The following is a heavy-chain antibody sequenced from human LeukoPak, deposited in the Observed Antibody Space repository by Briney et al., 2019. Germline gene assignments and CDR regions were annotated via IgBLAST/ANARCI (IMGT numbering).Heavy chain of an antibody. V-gene: IGHV3-23*01. CDR2: IADNGAKT. Sequence: GGSLRLSCAASGFTFSTYTMTWVRQAPGKGLEWVAGIADNGAKTYYGDSEKGRFTISRDNSKHTVTLQMNSLRAEDTAVYYCAKYCGTPTCYERMFDFWGQGALVTVSS. J-gene: IGHJ4*02. CDR1: GFTFSTYT. CDR3: AKYCGTPTCYERMFDF. D-gene: IGHD2-21*01.